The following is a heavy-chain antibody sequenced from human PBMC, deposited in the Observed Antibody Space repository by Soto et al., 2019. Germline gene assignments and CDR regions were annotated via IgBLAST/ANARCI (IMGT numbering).Heavy chain of an antibody. D-gene: IGHD6-13*01. Sequence: GGSLRLSCAASGFTFSNAWMNWVRQAPGKGLEWVGRIKSKTDGGTTDYAAPVKGRFTISRDDSKNTLYLQMNSLKTEDTAVYYCTTTSPGYSSSWDFDYWGQGTLVTVSS. CDR3: TTTSPGYSSSWDFDY. CDR1: GFTFSNAW. J-gene: IGHJ4*02. V-gene: IGHV3-15*07. CDR2: IKSKTDGGTT.